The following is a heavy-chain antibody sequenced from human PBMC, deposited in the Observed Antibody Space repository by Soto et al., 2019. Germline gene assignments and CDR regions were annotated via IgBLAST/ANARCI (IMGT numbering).Heavy chain of an antibody. CDR2: IWYDGSNK. CDR3: ARVGDCSSTSCYRVDAFDI. D-gene: IGHD2-2*02. V-gene: IGHV3-33*01. CDR1: GFTFSSYG. Sequence: QVQLVESGGGVVQPGRSLRLSCAASGFTFSSYGMHWVRQAPGKGLEWVAVIWYDGSNKYYADSVKGRFTISRDNSKNTLYLQMNSLRAEDTAVYYCARVGDCSSTSCYRVDAFDIWGQGTMVTVSS. J-gene: IGHJ3*02.